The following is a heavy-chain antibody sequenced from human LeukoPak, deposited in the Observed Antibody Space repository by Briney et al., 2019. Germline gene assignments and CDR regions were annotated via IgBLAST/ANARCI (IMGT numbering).Heavy chain of an antibody. J-gene: IGHJ4*02. Sequence: PSETLSLTCAVYGGSFSGYYWSWIRQPPGKGLEWIGEINHSGSTNYNPSLKSRVTISVDTSKNQFSLKLSSVTAADTAVYYCARADYDFWSGYFYWGQGTLVTVSP. CDR2: INHSGST. CDR3: ARADYDFWSGYFY. V-gene: IGHV4-34*01. CDR1: GGSFSGYY. D-gene: IGHD3-3*01.